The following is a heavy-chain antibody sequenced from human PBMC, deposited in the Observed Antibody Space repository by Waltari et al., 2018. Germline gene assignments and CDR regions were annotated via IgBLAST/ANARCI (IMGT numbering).Heavy chain of an antibody. J-gene: IGHJ6*02. CDR2: IYGGDRT. V-gene: IGHV3-53*01. CDR3: ARSPSRSGIDYYYGLDV. Sequence: EVQMVESGGGLIQPGGSLSLSGAVSGFTVSGSYMNWVRQAAGTGLEWVSVIYGGDRTYYAYSVKGRFTISRDNSKNTLYLQMNSLRAEDTAVYYCARSPSRSGIDYYYGLDVWGQGTTVTVSS. D-gene: IGHD3-3*01. CDR1: GFTVSGSY.